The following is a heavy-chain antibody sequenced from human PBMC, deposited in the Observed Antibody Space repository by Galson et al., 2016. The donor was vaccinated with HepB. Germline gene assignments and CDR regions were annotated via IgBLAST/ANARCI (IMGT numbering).Heavy chain of an antibody. Sequence: LRLSCAASGFSFGNSWMTWVRQAPEKGLEWVANIKPDGTTNNYVGSVRGRFTIARDNAKNSLYLQMNSLRPEDTATYYCARPVSADEGLGNWGQGTLVTVSS. CDR2: IKPDGTTN. V-gene: IGHV3-7*01. D-gene: IGHD2-8*01. CDR1: GFSFGNSW. J-gene: IGHJ4*02. CDR3: ARPVSADEGLGN.